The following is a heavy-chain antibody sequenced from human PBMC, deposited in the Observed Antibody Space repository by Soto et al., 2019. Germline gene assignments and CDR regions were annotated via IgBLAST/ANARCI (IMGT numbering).Heavy chain of an antibody. CDR1: GFTFSSYS. V-gene: IGHV3-48*02. J-gene: IGHJ4*02. CDR2: ISSSSSTI. D-gene: IGHD2-21*02. CDR3: ARGLRNCGGDCPSGY. Sequence: GGSLRLSCAASGFTFSSYSMNWVRQAPGKGLEWVSYISSSSSTIYYADSVKGRFTISRDNVKNSLYLQMNSLRDEDTAVYYCARGLRNCGGDCPSGYWGQGTLVTVSS.